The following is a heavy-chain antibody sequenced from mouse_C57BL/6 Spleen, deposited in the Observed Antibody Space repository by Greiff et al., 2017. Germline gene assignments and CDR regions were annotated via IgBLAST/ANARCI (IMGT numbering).Heavy chain of an antibody. CDR2: INPYNGGT. Sequence: VQLQQSGPVLVKPGASVKMSCKASGYTFTDYYMNWVKQSHGKSLEWIGVINPYNGGTSYNQKFKGKATLTVDKSSSTAYMELNSLTSEDSAVYYCARVREDSSDYWGQGTTLTVSS. CDR1: GYTFTDYY. V-gene: IGHV1-19*01. CDR3: ARVREDSSDY. D-gene: IGHD3-2*02. J-gene: IGHJ2*01.